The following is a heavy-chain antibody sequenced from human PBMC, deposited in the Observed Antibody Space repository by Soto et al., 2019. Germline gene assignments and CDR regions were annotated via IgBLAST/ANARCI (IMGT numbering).Heavy chain of an antibody. J-gene: IGHJ4*02. CDR3: AKAWGIDY. V-gene: IGHV3-23*01. CDR1: GASISSHY. CDR2: ISGSGSST. D-gene: IGHD7-27*01. Sequence: PSETLSLXCNVSGASISSHYWSWVRQAPGKGREWVSTISGSGSSTYSADSVKGRFTISRDNSKNTLYLQMNSLRVEATAIYYCAKAWGIDYWGQGTLVTVSS.